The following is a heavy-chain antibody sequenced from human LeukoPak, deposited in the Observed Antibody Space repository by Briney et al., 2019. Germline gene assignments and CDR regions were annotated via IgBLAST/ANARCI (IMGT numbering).Heavy chain of an antibody. CDR1: GGSIRSSSYY. J-gene: IGHJ4*02. Sequence: ASETLSLTCTVSGGSIRSSSYYWGWIRQPPGKGLEWIGSFYYTGSTYYNASLKSRVSISVDTSKNQFSLRLTSVTAADTAVYYCARQTGSGLFILPGGQGKLVTVSS. D-gene: IGHD3-10*01. CDR3: ARQTGSGLFILP. V-gene: IGHV4-39*01. CDR2: FYYTGST.